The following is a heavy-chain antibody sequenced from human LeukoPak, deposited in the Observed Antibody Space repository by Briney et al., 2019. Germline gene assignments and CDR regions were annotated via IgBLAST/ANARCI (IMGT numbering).Heavy chain of an antibody. D-gene: IGHD3-10*01. CDR2: IYYSGST. CDR3: ASFRWFGESPFDY. J-gene: IGHJ4*02. CDR1: GGSISSSSYY. Sequence: SETLSLTCTVSGGSISSSSYYWGWIRQPPGKGLEWIGSIYYSGSTYYNPSLKSRVTISVDTSKKQFSLKLSSVTAADTAVYYCASFRWFGESPFDYWGQGTLVTVSS. V-gene: IGHV4-39*01.